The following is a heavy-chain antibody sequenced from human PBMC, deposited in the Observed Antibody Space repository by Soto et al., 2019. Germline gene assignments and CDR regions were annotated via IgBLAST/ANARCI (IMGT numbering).Heavy chain of an antibody. CDR1: GYTFTGYY. CDR3: ARSYYDSSGYYYYFDY. D-gene: IGHD3-22*01. J-gene: IGHJ4*02. V-gene: IGHV1-2*04. Sequence: ASVKVSCKASGYTFTGYYMHWVRQAPGQGLEWMGWINPNSGGTNYAQKFQGWVTMTRDTSVSTAYVELSRLRSDDTAVYYCARSYYDSSGYYYYFDYWGQGTLVTVSS. CDR2: INPNSGGT.